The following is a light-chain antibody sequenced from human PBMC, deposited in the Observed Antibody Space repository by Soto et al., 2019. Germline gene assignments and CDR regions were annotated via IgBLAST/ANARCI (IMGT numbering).Light chain of an antibody. Sequence: QAVVTQSPSASGTPGQGVTMSCAGSSSNIGSNSVSWYQQLPGTVPKLLIYGSNERPLGVPDRFSGSKSGTSASLAISRRQSEDEAHYYCAVWDDGLDAWMFGGGTKLTVL. CDR3: AVWDDGLDAWM. J-gene: IGLJ3*02. CDR2: GSN. V-gene: IGLV1-44*01. CDR1: SSNIGSNS.